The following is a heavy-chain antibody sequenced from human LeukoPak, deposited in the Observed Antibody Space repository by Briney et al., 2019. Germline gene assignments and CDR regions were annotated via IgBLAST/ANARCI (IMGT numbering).Heavy chain of an antibody. D-gene: IGHD2-15*01. CDR2: IYSGGST. CDR1: GFTVSSNY. J-gene: IGHJ4*02. CDR3: ARGYCSGHSCYEFDY. Sequence: GGSLRLSCAASGFTVSSNYMTWVRQAPGKGLEWVSIIYSGGSTFYADSVKGRITISRDNSKNTLYLQMNSLRAEDTAVYYCARGYCSGHSCYEFDYWGQGTLVTVSS. V-gene: IGHV3-66*02.